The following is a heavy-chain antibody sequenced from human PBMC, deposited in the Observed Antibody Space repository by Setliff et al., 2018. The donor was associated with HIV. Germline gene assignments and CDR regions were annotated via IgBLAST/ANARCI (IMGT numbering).Heavy chain of an antibody. CDR3: AKAARDYYDSSGYYIGIDY. D-gene: IGHD3-22*01. V-gene: IGHV3-23*01. Sequence: GGSLRLSCAASGFTFSSYAMSWVRQAPGKGLDWVSAISGSAGSTYYADSVKGRFTISRDNSKSTLYLQMNSLRAEDTVVYYCAKAARDYYDSSGYYIGIDYWGRGTLVTVSS. J-gene: IGHJ4*02. CDR1: GFTFSSYA. CDR2: ISGSAGST.